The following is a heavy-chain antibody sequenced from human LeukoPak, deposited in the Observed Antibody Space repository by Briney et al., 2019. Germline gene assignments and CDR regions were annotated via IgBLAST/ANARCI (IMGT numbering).Heavy chain of an antibody. V-gene: IGHV3-23*01. CDR2: ISNNGGYT. Sequence: PGGSLRLSCAASGFTFSSSAMSWVRQAPGKGLEWVSAISNNGGYTYYADSVKGRFTISRDNSKNTLYLQMNSLRAEDTAVYYCAKESYYDFWSGSFDYWGQGTLVTVSS. CDR1: GFTFSSSA. D-gene: IGHD3-3*01. J-gene: IGHJ4*02. CDR3: AKESYYDFWSGSFDY.